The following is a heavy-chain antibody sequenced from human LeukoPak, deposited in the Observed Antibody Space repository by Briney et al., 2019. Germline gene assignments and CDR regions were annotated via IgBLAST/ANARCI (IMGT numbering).Heavy chain of an antibody. CDR1: GYTSGYTFSSNT. D-gene: IGHD3-10*01. CDR2: ISAYNDNT. V-gene: IGHV1-18*01. J-gene: IGHJ4*02. CDR3: ARDPGVTPQYYFDY. Sequence: GASVKVSCKASGYTSGYTFSSNTISWVRQAPGQGLEWMGWISAYNDNTNYAQKLQGRVTMTTDTSTSTAYMELRSLRSDDTAVYYCARDPGVTPQYYFDYWGQGTLVTVSS.